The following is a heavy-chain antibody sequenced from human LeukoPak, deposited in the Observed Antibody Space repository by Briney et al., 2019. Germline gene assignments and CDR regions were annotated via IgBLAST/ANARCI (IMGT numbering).Heavy chain of an antibody. J-gene: IGHJ4*02. CDR3: AREYCTSSRCYKEGFDY. D-gene: IGHD2-2*01. V-gene: IGHV4-31*03. Sequence: SETLSLTCTVSGGSISSGGYYWSWIRQHPGKGLEWIGYIHHSGVSSYNPSLKSRVTMSADRSQNQVSLRLTSVTAADAAVYYCAREYCTSSRCYKEGFDYWGRGTLVIVSS. CDR1: GGSISSGGYY. CDR2: IHHSGVS.